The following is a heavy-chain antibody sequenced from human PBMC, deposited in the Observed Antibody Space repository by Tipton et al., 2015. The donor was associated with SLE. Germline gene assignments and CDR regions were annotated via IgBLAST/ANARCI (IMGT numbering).Heavy chain of an antibody. J-gene: IGHJ4*02. V-gene: IGHV4-30-2*01. CDR1: GGSISSGGYS. D-gene: IGHD6-19*01. CDR2: MYHSGST. CDR3: ARGHSSGWYAFDY. Sequence: TLSLTCAVSGGSISSGGYSWTWMRQPPGKGLEWIGYMYHSGSTYYNPSLKSRVNISVDRSKNQFSLKLSAVTAADTAVYYCARGHSSGWYAFDYWGQGTLVTVSS.